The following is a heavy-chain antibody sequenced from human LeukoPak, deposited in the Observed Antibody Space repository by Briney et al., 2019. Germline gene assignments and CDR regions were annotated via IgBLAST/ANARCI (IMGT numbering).Heavy chain of an antibody. V-gene: IGHV3-23*01. CDR1: GFTFSSYA. CDR3: AKDYYWSSTSCYGWFDP. CDR2: IRAGGST. Sequence: GGSLRHSCAASGFTFSSYAMSWVRQAPGKGLEWVSAIRAGGSTHYADSVKGRFTISRDNSKNTLYLQMNSLRAEDTAVYYCAKDYYWSSTSCYGWFDPWGQGTLVTVSS. J-gene: IGHJ5*02. D-gene: IGHD2-2*01.